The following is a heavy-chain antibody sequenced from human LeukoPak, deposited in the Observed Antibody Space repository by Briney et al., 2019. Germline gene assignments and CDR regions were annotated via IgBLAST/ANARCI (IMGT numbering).Heavy chain of an antibody. CDR2: IYYSGIT. D-gene: IGHD3-10*01. CDR1: GGSISSYY. CDR3: AKSNGYGLVDI. J-gene: IGHJ3*02. V-gene: IGHV4-59*12. Sequence: SETLSLTCTVSGGSISSYYWSWIRQPPGKGLGWMGYIYYSGITNYNPSLKRPVTISVDTSKNQFSLKLSSVTAADTAVYYCAKSNGYGLVDIWGQGTMVTVSS.